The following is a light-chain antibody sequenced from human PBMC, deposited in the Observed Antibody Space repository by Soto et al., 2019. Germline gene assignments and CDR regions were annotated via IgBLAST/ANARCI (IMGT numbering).Light chain of an antibody. CDR2: AAS. Sequence: DIQMTQSPSSLSASVGDTVTFTCRASQSISEYLNWYQQKPGKAPRLLIYAASNLDNGVPSRFSGSGSGTTVTLTIRSLQPEDFATYYGQQSYSFARTFGHCIKVDIX. J-gene: IGKJ1*01. V-gene: IGKV1-39*01. CDR1: QSISEY. CDR3: QQSYSFART.